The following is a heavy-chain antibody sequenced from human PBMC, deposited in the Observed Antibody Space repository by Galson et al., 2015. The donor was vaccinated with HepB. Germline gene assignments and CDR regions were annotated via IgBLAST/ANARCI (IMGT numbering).Heavy chain of an antibody. D-gene: IGHD1-26*01. J-gene: IGHJ4*02. CDR1: GFTFSSYA. V-gene: IGHV3-30-3*01. CDR2: ISYDGSNK. CDR3: ARDPSGTYYYDY. Sequence: SLRPSCAASGFTFSSYAMHWVRQAPGKGLEWVASISYDGSNKYYADSVEGRFTISRDNSKSTLYLQMNSLGAEDTAVYYCARDPSGTYYYDYWGQGTLVTVSS.